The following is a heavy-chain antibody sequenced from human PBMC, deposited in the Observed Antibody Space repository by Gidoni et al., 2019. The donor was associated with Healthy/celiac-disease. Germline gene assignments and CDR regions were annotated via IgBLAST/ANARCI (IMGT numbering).Heavy chain of an antibody. CDR3: AKDPLYSGSYQGAFDI. CDR1: GFPFSSYA. J-gene: IGHJ3*02. Sequence: EVQLLESGGGLVQPGGSLRLSCAASGFPFSSYAMSWVRQAPGKGLEWVSAISGSGGSTYYADSVKGRFTISRDNSKNTLYLQMNSLRAEDTAVYYCAKDPLYSGSYQGAFDIWGQGTMVTVSS. D-gene: IGHD1-26*01. CDR2: ISGSGGST. V-gene: IGHV3-23*01.